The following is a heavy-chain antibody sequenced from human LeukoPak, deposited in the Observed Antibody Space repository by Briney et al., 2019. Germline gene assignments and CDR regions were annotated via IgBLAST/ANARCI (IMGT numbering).Heavy chain of an antibody. CDR1: GGSISSGGYY. D-gene: IGHD3-9*01. V-gene: IGHV4-31*03. J-gene: IGHJ5*02. CDR3: ARSGDYDILTGYHPLRWFDP. CDR2: IYYSGST. Sequence: SQTLSLTCTVSGGSISSGGYYWSWIRQHPGKGLEWIGYIYYSGSTYYNPSLKSRVTISVDTSKNQFSLKLSSVTAADTAVYYCARSGDYDILTGYHPLRWFDPWGQGTPVTVSS.